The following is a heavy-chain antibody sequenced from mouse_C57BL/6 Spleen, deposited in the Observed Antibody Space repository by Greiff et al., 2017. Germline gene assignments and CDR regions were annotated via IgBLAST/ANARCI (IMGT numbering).Heavy chain of an antibody. V-gene: IGHV5-17*01. D-gene: IGHD4-1*01. J-gene: IGHJ2*01. CDR2: ISSGSSTI. CDR1: GFTFRDYG. CDR3: ARGGGTGFDY. Sequence: EVQLVASGGGLVKPGGSLKLSCAASGFTFRDYGLHWVRQAPERGLEWVAYISSGSSTIYYADTVKGRFTISRDNAKNTLFLQMTSLRSEDTSMYYCARGGGTGFDYWGQGTTLTVSS.